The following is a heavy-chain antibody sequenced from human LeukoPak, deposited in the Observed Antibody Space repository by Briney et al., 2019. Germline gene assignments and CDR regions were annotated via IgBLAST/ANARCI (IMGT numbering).Heavy chain of an antibody. D-gene: IGHD3-10*01. CDR2: ISAYNGNT. J-gene: IGHJ6*03. CDR1: GYTFTSYG. V-gene: IGHV1-18*03. Sequence: ASVKVSCKASGYTFTSYGISWVRQAPGQGLEWMGWISAYNGNTNYAQKLQGRVTMTTDTSTSTACMELRSLRSDDMAVYYCARDNPLWFGELPMDVWGKGTTVTVSS. CDR3: ARDNPLWFGELPMDV.